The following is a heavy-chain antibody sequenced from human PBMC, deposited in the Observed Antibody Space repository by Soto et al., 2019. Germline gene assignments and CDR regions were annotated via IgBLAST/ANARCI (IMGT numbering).Heavy chain of an antibody. CDR1: GYTFTSYA. CDR2: INAGNGNT. D-gene: IGHD6-13*01. J-gene: IGHJ4*02. CDR3: ARNYIPAAGPYYFDY. V-gene: IGHV1-3*01. Sequence: ASVKVSCKASGYTFTSYAMHWVRQAPGQRLEWMGWINAGNGNTKYSQKFQGRVTITRDTSASTAYMELSSLRSEDTAVYYCARNYIPAAGPYYFDYWGQGTLVTVSS.